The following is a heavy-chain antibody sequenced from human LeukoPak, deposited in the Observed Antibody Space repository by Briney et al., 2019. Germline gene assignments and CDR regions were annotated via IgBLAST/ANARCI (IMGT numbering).Heavy chain of an antibody. CDR2: ISAYNGNT. D-gene: IGHD3-10*01. CDR1: GYTFTSYG. J-gene: IGHJ5*02. V-gene: IGHV1-18*01. CDR3: ARVGELLWFGESVNPWFDP. Sequence: GASVKISCKASGYTFTSYGISWVRQAPGQGLEWMGWISAYNGNTNYAQKLQGRVTMTTDTSTSTAYMELRSLRSDDTAVYYCARVGELLWFGESVNPWFDPWGQGTLVTVSS.